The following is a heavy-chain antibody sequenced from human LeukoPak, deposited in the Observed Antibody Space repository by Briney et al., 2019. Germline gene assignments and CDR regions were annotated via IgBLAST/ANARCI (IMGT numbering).Heavy chain of an antibody. D-gene: IGHD1-26*01. Sequence: PSETLSLTCTVFGDSIGSSSWSWIRQPVGKGLEWIGRIYLGGSPIYNPSLKSRVIMTVDTSKNQFLLWLRSVTAADTAIYYCANWVGSWFDPWGQGTLVTVSS. CDR2: IYLGGSP. CDR3: ANWVGSWFDP. V-gene: IGHV4-4*07. CDR1: GDSIGSSS. J-gene: IGHJ5*02.